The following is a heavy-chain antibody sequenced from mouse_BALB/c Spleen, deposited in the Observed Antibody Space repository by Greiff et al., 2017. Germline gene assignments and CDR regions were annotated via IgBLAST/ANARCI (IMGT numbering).Heavy chain of an antibody. CDR2: IDPSDSYT. V-gene: IGHV1S127*01. CDR3: LYGNYGYYAMDD. CDR1: GYTFTSYW. Sequence: QVQLQQPGAELVKPGASVKMSCKASGYTFTSYWMHWVKQRPGQGLEWIGVIDPSDSYTSYNQKFKGKATLTVDTSSSTAYMQLSSLTSEDSAVYYCLYGNYGYYAMDDWGQGTSVTVSS. J-gene: IGHJ4*01. D-gene: IGHD2-1*01.